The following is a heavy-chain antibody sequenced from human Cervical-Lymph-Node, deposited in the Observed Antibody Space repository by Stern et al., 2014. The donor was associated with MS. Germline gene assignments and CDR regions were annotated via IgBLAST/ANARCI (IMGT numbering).Heavy chain of an antibody. CDR2: ISWNSGVI. Sequence: VPLLESGGGLVQPGRSLRLSCVASGFTFDGHAMYWVRLAPGKGLELVPHISWNSGVIVYADSVKGRFTISRDNAKNSLYLDMNSLRVEDTALYYCAKDYASGSSFFDSWGQGTLVTVSS. CDR1: GFTFDGHA. CDR3: AKDYASGSSFFDS. D-gene: IGHD3-10*01. J-gene: IGHJ4*02. V-gene: IGHV3-9*01.